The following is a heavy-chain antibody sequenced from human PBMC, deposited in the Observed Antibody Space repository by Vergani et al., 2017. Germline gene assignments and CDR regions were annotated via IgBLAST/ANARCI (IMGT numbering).Heavy chain of an antibody. CDR3: AKFFTDRGYSGYGPPLPADY. CDR1: GYTFTSYA. D-gene: IGHD5-12*01. V-gene: IGHV1-3*04. J-gene: IGHJ4*02. CDR2: INTGNGNT. Sequence: QVQLVQSGAEVKKPGASVKVSCKASGYTFTSYAMHWVRQAPGQRLEWMGWINTGNGNTKYSQKFQGRVTITRDTSASTAYMELSSLRSEDTAVYYCAKFFTDRGYSGYGPPLPADYWGQGTLVTVSS.